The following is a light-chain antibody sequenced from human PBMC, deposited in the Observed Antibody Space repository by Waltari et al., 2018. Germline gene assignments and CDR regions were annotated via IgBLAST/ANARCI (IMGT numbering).Light chain of an antibody. Sequence: QSALTQPASVSGSPGQSITISCTGSSSDVGGYNPVSWYQQYPGKAPKRMIYEVSNRPAWVSNRLAGSKSGNTASLTISGLQAEDEADYYCSSYTTSSTLGFGGGTKLTVL. CDR2: EVS. CDR3: SSYTTSSTLG. V-gene: IGLV2-14*01. CDR1: SSDVGGYNP. J-gene: IGLJ2*01.